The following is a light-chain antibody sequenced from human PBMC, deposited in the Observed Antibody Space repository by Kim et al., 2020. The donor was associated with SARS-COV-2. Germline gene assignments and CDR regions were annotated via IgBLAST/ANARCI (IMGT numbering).Light chain of an antibody. CDR3: QQYNSYPAT. CDR2: RTF. J-gene: IGKJ1*01. CDR1: QSISTW. V-gene: IGKV1-5*03. Sequence: ASVGDRVTITCRASQSISTWLAWYQQKPGEAPTRLVYRTFTLEEGVPSRFSGSGSGTEFTLTISSLQPEDLATYYCQQYNSYPATFGQGTKVEIK.